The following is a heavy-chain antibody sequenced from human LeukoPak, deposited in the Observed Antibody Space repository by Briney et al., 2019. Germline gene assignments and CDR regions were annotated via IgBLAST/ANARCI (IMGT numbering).Heavy chain of an antibody. CDR3: ARRKVVSAYYYGMDV. D-gene: IGHD2-2*01. Sequence: GGSLRLSCAASGFTVNSQYMSWVRQAPGKRLEWVAVIYTGGTTHYADSVKGRFTISRDNAKNTLYLQMNSLRAEDTAVYYCARRKVVSAYYYGMDVWGQGTTVTVSS. CDR1: GFTVNSQY. V-gene: IGHV3-66*01. CDR2: IYTGGTT. J-gene: IGHJ6*02.